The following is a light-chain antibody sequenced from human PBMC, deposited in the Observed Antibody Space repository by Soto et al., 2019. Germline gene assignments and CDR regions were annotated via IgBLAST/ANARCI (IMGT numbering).Light chain of an antibody. CDR2: GAS. CDR1: QSVSSN. V-gene: IGKV3-15*01. Sequence: EIVMTQSPATPSLSPGERATLSCRASQSVSSNLDWYQQKPGQAPRLLIYGASTRATGIPDRFSGSGSGTEFTLTISSLQSEDLAVYYCQQYNNWPWTFGQGTKVEI. J-gene: IGKJ1*01. CDR3: QQYNNWPWT.